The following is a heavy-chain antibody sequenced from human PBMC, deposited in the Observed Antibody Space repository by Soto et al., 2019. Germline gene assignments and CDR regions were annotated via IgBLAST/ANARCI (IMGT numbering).Heavy chain of an antibody. V-gene: IGHV3-23*01. CDR2: ISGSGGST. Sequence: GGSLRLSCAASGFTFSSYAMSWVRQAPGKGLEWVSAISGSGGSTYYADSVKGRFTISRDNSKNTLYLQMNSLRAEDTAVYYCAKDVTSGITGTQPYWWPVDYWGQGTLVTVSS. J-gene: IGHJ4*02. CDR1: GFTFSSYA. CDR3: AKDVTSGITGTQPYWWPVDY. D-gene: IGHD1-20*01.